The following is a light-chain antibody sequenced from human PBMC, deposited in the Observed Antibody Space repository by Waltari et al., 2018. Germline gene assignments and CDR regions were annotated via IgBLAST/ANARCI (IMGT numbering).Light chain of an antibody. CDR3: QSTDSSGTYV. V-gene: IGLV3-25*03. J-gene: IGLJ1*01. Sequence: SFELTQPPSMSVSPGQTARITCSGDALPSQYVYWYQQRPGQSPILITDKDTERPAGIPMRLSGSTSGTTVTLTISGVQAEDEADYYCQSTDSSGTYVFGTGTKVTVL. CDR2: KDT. CDR1: ALPSQY.